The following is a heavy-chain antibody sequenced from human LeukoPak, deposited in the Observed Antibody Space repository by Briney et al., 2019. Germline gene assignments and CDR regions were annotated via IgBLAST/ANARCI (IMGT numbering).Heavy chain of an antibody. CDR1: GGSISNYY. J-gene: IGHJ5*02. CDR2: IYYSGTT. D-gene: IGHD6-6*01. V-gene: IGHV4-59*12. Sequence: SETLSLTCTVSGGSISNYYWSWVRQPPGKGLEWIGHIYYSGTTNYSPSLKSRVTISVDKSKNQFSLKLSSVTAADTAVYYCASFEYSSSSNWFDPWGQGTLVTVSS. CDR3: ASFEYSSSSNWFDP.